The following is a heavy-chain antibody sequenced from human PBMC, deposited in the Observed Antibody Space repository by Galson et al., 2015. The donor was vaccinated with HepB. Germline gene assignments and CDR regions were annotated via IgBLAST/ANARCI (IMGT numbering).Heavy chain of an antibody. CDR3: ARGGYCSSVSCSHYYYGMDV. D-gene: IGHD2-2*01. CDR2: ISSSGSTI. Sequence: SLRLSCAASGFRFSNHNMNWVRQAPGKGLEWVSYISSSGSTIYSADSVKGRFTISRDNAKNSLYLQMNSLRAEDTAVYYCARGGYCSSVSCSHYYYGMDVWGQGTTVTVSS. CDR1: GFRFSNHN. V-gene: IGHV3-48*04. J-gene: IGHJ6*02.